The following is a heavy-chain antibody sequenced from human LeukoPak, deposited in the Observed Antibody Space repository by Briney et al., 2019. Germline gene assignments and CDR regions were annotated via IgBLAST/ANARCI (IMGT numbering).Heavy chain of an antibody. V-gene: IGHV3-7*04. CDR3: ARPTAVTLVDAFNI. CDR2: IKQDGTEK. J-gene: IGHJ3*02. D-gene: IGHD4-17*01. CDR1: GFNFSSYW. Sequence: GGSLRLSCAAAGFNFSSYWMTWVRQAPGKGLEWVAHIKQDGTEKYCVDSVKGRFTISRDNAKNSLYLQMNSLRDVDTAVYFCARPTAVTLVDAFNIWGLGTMVTVSS.